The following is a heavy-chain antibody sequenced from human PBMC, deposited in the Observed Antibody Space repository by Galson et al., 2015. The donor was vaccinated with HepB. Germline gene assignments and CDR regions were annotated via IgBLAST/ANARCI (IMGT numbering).Heavy chain of an antibody. CDR1: GYSFTSYW. CDR2: IDPSDSYT. CDR3: ARHGRIAAAGGYFDY. Sequence: VKKPGESLRISCKGSGYSFTSYWISWVRQMPGKGLEWMGRIDPSDSYTNYSPSFQGHVTISADKSISTAYLQWSSLKASDTAMYYCARHGRIAAAGGYFDYWGQGTLVTVSS. J-gene: IGHJ4*02. V-gene: IGHV5-10-1*01. D-gene: IGHD6-13*01.